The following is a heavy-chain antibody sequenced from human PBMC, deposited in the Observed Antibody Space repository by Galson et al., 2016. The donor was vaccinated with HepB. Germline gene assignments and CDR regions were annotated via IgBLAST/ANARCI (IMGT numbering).Heavy chain of an antibody. CDR2: IIPIFGTA. CDR3: ARNPRVTGTISHFDY. D-gene: IGHD6-19*01. Sequence: SVKVSCKASGGTFSSYSISWVRQAPGQGLEWMGGIIPIFGTAHYARKFQGRVTITADESTNTAYMVLNSLRSDDTAVYYCARNPRVTGTISHFDYWGQGTLVTVSS. V-gene: IGHV1-69*13. CDR1: GGTFSSYS. J-gene: IGHJ4*02.